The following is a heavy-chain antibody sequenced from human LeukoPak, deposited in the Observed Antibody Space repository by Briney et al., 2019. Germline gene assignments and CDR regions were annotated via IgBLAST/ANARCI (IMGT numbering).Heavy chain of an antibody. D-gene: IGHD6-13*01. Sequence: GRSLRLSCAASGSTFSSYGMHWVRQAPGKGLEWVAVIWYDGSNKYYADSVKGRFTISRDNSKNTLYLQMNSLRAEDTAVYYCARDIAAAGSRYYYYGMDVWGQGTTVTVSS. CDR1: GSTFSSYG. J-gene: IGHJ6*02. CDR2: IWYDGSNK. CDR3: ARDIAAAGSRYYYYGMDV. V-gene: IGHV3-33*01.